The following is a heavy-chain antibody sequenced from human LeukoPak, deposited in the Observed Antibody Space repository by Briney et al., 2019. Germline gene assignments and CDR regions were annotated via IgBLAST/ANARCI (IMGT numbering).Heavy chain of an antibody. D-gene: IGHD6-19*01. J-gene: IGHJ3*02. CDR2: IYPGDSDT. CDR1: GYSFTSYW. Sequence: GESLKISCKGSGYSFTSYWIGWVRQMPGKGLEWMGIIYPGDSDTRYSPSFQGQVTISADKSISTAYLQWSSLKASDTAMYYCARQSLYSSGWYGAFDIWGQGTMVTVSS. V-gene: IGHV5-51*01. CDR3: ARQSLYSSGWYGAFDI.